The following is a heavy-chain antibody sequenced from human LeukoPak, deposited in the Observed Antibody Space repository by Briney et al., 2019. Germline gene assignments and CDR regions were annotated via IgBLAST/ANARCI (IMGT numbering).Heavy chain of an antibody. CDR1: GFTVSTNY. D-gene: IGHD5-18*01. J-gene: IGHJ3*02. Sequence: PGGSLRLSCAASGFTVSTNYMSWVRQAPGKGLEWVSVIYSGDSTYYADSVKGRFTISRDDSQNILYLQMNGLRAEDTAVYFCAKAFREFGSSSSYSSFDTWGQGTMVTVSS. CDR2: IYSGDST. CDR3: AKAFREFGSSSSYSSFDT. V-gene: IGHV3-53*01.